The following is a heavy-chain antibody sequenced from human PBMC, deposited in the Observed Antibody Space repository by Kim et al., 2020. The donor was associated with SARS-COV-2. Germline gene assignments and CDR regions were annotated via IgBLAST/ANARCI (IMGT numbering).Heavy chain of an antibody. J-gene: IGHJ6*02. Sequence: GGSLRLSCAASGFTFDDYAMHWVRQAPGKGLEWVSGISWNSGSIGYADSVKGRFTISRDNAKNSLYLQMNSLRAEDTALYYCAKDRTYYDSSGYYSLGMDGWGQGTTVTVSS. CDR3: AKDRTYYDSSGYYSLGMDG. CDR2: ISWNSGSI. D-gene: IGHD3-22*01. CDR1: GFTFDDYA. V-gene: IGHV3-9*01.